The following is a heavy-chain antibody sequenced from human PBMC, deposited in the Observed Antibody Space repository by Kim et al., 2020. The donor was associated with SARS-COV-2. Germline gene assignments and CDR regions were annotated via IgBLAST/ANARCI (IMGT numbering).Heavy chain of an antibody. CDR3: ATEIVVLTAGHFDH. J-gene: IGHJ4*02. CDR2: VNGGNGNT. CDR1: GNIFTSYA. D-gene: IGHD6-13*01. V-gene: IGHV1-3*01. Sequence: ASVKVSCKTSGNIFTSYAIHWVRQAPGQGLEWMGWVNGGNGNTKYAQKFQDKVILTRDTSASTAYMELSGLRSDDTAVYYCATEIVVLTAGHFDHWGQGTLIVVSS.